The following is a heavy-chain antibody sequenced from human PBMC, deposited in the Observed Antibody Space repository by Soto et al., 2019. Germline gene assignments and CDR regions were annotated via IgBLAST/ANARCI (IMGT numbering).Heavy chain of an antibody. D-gene: IGHD2-2*01. V-gene: IGHV5-10-1*01. CDR1: GYTFTTFW. J-gene: IGHJ5*02. Sequence: ESLKISCXGFGYTFTTFWISWVRQMPGKGLEWMGRIDPRDSYVNYSPSFQGHVTISLDKSISTAYLQWGSLKASDTAMYYCARLFCSTTTCDSWFDPWGQGTLVTVSS. CDR2: IDPRDSYV. CDR3: ARLFCSTTTCDSWFDP.